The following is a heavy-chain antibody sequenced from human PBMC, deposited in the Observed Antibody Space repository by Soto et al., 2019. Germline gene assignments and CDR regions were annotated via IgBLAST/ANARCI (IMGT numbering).Heavy chain of an antibody. Sequence: GGSLRLSCAASVFRFSDHYMTWIRQAPGKGLEWVSKISGGGTTTHYADSVKGRFTVSRDNAKNSLYLQMNSLRAEDTAVYYCAGDPYYYGSAFWGQGTLVTVSS. V-gene: IGHV3-11*01. CDR2: ISGGGTTT. D-gene: IGHD3-10*01. CDR1: VFRFSDHY. J-gene: IGHJ4*02. CDR3: AGDPYYYGSAF.